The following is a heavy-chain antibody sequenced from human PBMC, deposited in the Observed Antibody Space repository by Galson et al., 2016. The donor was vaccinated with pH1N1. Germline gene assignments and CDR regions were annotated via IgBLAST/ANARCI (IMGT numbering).Heavy chain of an antibody. CDR3: ARGGFYYDSSGPSYGMDV. Sequence: CAISGDSVSSNSAAWNWIRQSPSGGLEWLGRTYYRSKWYNDYAVSVKSRITINPDTSQNQFSLQLNSVTPEDTAVYYCARGGFYYDSSGPSYGMDVWGQGTTVTVSS. CDR1: GDSVSSNSAA. V-gene: IGHV6-1*01. CDR2: TYYRSKWYN. D-gene: IGHD3-22*01. J-gene: IGHJ6*02.